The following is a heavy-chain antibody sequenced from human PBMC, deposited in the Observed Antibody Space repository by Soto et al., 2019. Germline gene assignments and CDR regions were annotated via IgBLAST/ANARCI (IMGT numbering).Heavy chain of an antibody. CDR1: GYTFISYA. CDR2: INAGNGNT. Sequence: GASVKVSCKASGYTFISYAMNCVRQAPGQRLEWMGWINAGNGNTKYSQKFQGRVTITRDTSASTGYMELSSLRSEDTAVYYCARAPGYSYGYNWGQGTLVTVSS. V-gene: IGHV1-3*01. CDR3: ARAPGYSYGYN. D-gene: IGHD5-18*01. J-gene: IGHJ4*02.